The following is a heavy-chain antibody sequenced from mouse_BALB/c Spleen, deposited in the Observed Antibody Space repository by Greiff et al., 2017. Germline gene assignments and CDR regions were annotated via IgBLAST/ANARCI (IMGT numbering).Heavy chain of an antibody. CDR1: GFTFSSFG. CDR2: ISSGSSTI. V-gene: IGHV5-17*02. Sequence: EVQGVESGGGLVQPGGSRKLSCAASGFTFSSFGMHWVRQAPEQGLEWVAYISSGSSTIYYADTVKGRFTISRDNPKNTLFLQRTSLRSEDTALYYCARSPRGNYAMDYWGQGTSVTVSS. D-gene: IGHD3-3*01. J-gene: IGHJ4*01. CDR3: ARSPRGNYAMDY.